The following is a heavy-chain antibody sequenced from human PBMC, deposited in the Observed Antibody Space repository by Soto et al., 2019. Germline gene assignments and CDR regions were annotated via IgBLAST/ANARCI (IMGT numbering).Heavy chain of an antibody. J-gene: IGHJ4*02. CDR1: GFTFSSYS. CDR3: AREGIAAALDY. V-gene: IGHV3-21*01. CDR2: ISSSSSYI. D-gene: IGHD6-13*01. Sequence: VQLVESGGGLVKPGGSPRLSCAASGFTFSSYSMNWVRQAPGKGLEWVSSISSSSSYIYYADSVKGRFTISRDNAKNSLYLQVNSLRAEDTAVYYCAREGIAAALDYWGQGTLVTVSS.